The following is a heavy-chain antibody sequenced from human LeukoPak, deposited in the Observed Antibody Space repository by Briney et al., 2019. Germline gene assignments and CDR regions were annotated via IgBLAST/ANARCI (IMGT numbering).Heavy chain of an antibody. D-gene: IGHD2-2*01. J-gene: IGHJ4*02. CDR3: ATEGQCGFTTCPGLQF. CDR2: VFRTGRT. Sequence: SETLSLTCTVYGGSTNTGGYFWSWIRQPPGKGLEWIGYVFRTGRTSYNPSLDSRVTISLDRSRSQFSLRLTSVTAADSAMYYCATEGQCGFTTCPGLQFWGQGILVSVSS. V-gene: IGHV4-30-2*01. CDR1: GGSTNTGGYF.